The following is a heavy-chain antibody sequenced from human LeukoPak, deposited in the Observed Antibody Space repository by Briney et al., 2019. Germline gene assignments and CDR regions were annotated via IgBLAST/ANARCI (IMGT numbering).Heavy chain of an antibody. CDR2: ILYDGTIK. D-gene: IGHD2-2*01. Sequence: GGSLRLSCAASGFPFSNYGMHWVRQTPGKGLEWVAFILYDGTIKNYADSVKGRLTISRDNSKNTLFLQINSLRSEDTAVYHYAKDHCSSTSCSNLFDPWGQGTLVTVSS. V-gene: IGHV3-30*02. CDR3: AKDHCSSTSCSNLFDP. J-gene: IGHJ5*02. CDR1: GFPFSNYG.